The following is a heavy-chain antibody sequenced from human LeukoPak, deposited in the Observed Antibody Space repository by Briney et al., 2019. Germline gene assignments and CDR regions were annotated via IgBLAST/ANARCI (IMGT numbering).Heavy chain of an antibody. CDR3: ARVGWYGDYPMVGAFDI. D-gene: IGHD4-17*01. CDR1: GYTFTSYG. V-gene: IGHV1-18*01. Sequence: ASVKVSCKASGYTFTSYGISWVRQAPGQGLEWMGWISAYNGNTNYAQKLQGRVTMTSDTSTSTAYMELRRLRSDDTAVYYCARVGWYGDYPMVGAFDIWGQGTMVTVSS. CDR2: ISAYNGNT. J-gene: IGHJ3*02.